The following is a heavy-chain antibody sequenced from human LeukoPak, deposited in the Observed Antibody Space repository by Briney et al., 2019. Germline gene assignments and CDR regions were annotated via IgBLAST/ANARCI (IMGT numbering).Heavy chain of an antibody. CDR3: ARSLGTVDY. Sequence: SETLSLTCTVSGGSISSYYWSWIRQPPGKGLEWIGYIYYSGSTNYNPSLKSRVTISVDTSKNQSSLKLSSVSAADTAVYYCARSLGTVDYWGQGTLVTVSS. CDR1: GGSISSYY. D-gene: IGHD3-16*01. J-gene: IGHJ4*02. CDR2: IYYSGST. V-gene: IGHV4-59*01.